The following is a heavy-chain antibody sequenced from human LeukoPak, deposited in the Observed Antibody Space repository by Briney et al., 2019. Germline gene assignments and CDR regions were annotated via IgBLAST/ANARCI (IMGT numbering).Heavy chain of an antibody. CDR1: GFSFSSYG. Sequence: GGSLRLSCAASGFSFSSYGMHWVRQAPGKGLVWVAFIRYDRSNKYYADSVRGRFTISRDNSKNTLYVQINNRRAEDSAVYYCAKGDRKWFSDYWGQGTLVTVSS. V-gene: IGHV3-30*02. CDR3: AKGDRKWFSDY. J-gene: IGHJ4*02. D-gene: IGHD3-22*01. CDR2: IRYDRSNK.